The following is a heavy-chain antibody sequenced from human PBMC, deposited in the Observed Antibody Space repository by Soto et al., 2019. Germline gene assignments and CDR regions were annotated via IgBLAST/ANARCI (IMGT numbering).Heavy chain of an antibody. Sequence: ETLSLTCTVSGGSISTSNWWSWVRHPPGKGLEWIGEVYRTGSTNYNPSLESRLTISVDKSKNQFSLKLTSVTAADTAVYYCARARATIAAAAIFDCWGQGTLVTVSS. V-gene: IGHV4-4*02. D-gene: IGHD6-13*01. J-gene: IGHJ4*02. CDR1: GGSISTSNW. CDR2: VYRTGST. CDR3: ARARATIAAAAIFDC.